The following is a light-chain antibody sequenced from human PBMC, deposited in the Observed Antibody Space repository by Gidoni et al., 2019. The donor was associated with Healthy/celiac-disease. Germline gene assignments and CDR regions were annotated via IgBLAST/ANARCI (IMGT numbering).Light chain of an antibody. CDR3: SSHAGTFYV. J-gene: IGLJ1*01. Sequence: QSALTQPASVSGSPGQSITISCTGTSSDIGGYNYVSWYQQHPGKFPKLMIYDVSSRPSGVSNRFSGSKSGNTASLTISGLQAEDEAEYYCSSHAGTFYVFGTGTKVTVL. V-gene: IGLV2-14*03. CDR1: SSDIGGYNY. CDR2: DVS.